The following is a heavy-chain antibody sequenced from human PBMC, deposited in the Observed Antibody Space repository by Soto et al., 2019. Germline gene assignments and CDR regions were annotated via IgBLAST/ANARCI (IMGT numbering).Heavy chain of an antibody. CDR3: AKDRGLIDWYFDL. CDR2: ISSKGGST. Sequence: PGGSLRLSCAASGFTFCSYAMHWVRQAPGKGLEYVSTISSKGGSTYYANSVKGRFTISRDNSKNTLYLQMNSLRAEDTAVYYCAKDRGLIDWYFDLWGRGTLVTVSS. J-gene: IGHJ2*01. CDR1: GFTFCSYA. D-gene: IGHD3-10*01. V-gene: IGHV3-64*01.